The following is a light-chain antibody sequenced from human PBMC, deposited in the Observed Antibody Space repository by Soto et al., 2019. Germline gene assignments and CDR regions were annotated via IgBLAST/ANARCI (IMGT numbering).Light chain of an antibody. CDR2: GAS. J-gene: IGKJ5*01. V-gene: IGKV3-15*01. Sequence: EIVLTQSPGTLSVSPGDRVTLSCRASQSVDINLAWYQQRAGQAPRLLVYGASTKATDMPGRFSGRGSGTDFTLTISRLEREDFAVYFCQRRFDWPKITFGQGTRLEIK. CDR1: QSVDIN. CDR3: QRRFDWPKIT.